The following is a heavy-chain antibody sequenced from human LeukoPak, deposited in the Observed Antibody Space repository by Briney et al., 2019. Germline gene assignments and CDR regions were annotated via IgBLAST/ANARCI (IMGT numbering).Heavy chain of an antibody. CDR1: GFTFSSYS. V-gene: IGHV3-66*01. J-gene: IGHJ4*02. D-gene: IGHD1-26*01. CDR2: IYSGGST. Sequence: GGSLRLSCAASGFTFSSYSMNWVRQAPGKGLEWVSVIYSGGSTYYADSVKGRFTTSRDNSKNTLYLQTNSLRAEDTAVYYCARAPPGGSLELDYWGQGTLVTVSS. CDR3: ARAPPGGSLELDY.